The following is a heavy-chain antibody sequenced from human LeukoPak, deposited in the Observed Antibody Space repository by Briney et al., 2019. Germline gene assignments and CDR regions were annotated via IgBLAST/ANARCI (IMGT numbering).Heavy chain of an antibody. Sequence: SETLSLTCAVSGGSISSSNWWSWVRQPPGKGLEWIGEIYHSGITNYNPSLKSRVTMSVDKSKNQFSLKLSSVTAADTAVYYCTRGFSTSWWDYWGQGTLVTVSS. CDR1: GGSISSSNW. CDR3: TRGFSTSWWDY. CDR2: IYHSGIT. J-gene: IGHJ4*02. D-gene: IGHD6-13*01. V-gene: IGHV4-4*02.